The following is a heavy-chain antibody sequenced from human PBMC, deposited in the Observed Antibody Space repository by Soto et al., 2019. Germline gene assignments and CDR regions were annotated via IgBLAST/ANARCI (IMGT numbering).Heavy chain of an antibody. CDR2: INSDGSST. CDR3: GRGGDYGSGYYYMDV. CDR1: GFTFSSYW. V-gene: IGHV3-74*01. J-gene: IGHJ6*03. Sequence: PGGSLRLSCAASGFTFSSYWMHWVRQAPGKGLVWVSRINSDGSSTSYADSVKGRFTISRDNAKNTLYLQMNSLRAEDTAVYYFGRGGDYGSGYYYMDVWGKGTTVTVSS. D-gene: IGHD3-10*01.